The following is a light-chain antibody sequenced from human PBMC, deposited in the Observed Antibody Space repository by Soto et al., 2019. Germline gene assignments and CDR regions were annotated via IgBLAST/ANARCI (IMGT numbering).Light chain of an antibody. CDR1: QTINPY. CDR3: QQLGSFSLT. J-gene: IGKJ4*02. CDR2: GAS. V-gene: IGKV1-9*01. Sequence: DIQLTQSPSSLSASVGERVTITCRASQTINPYITWYQHTPGKAPKLLIYGASTWQSGVPERFSGSESGTVFTLSISRLEPEDFAVYHCQQLGSFSLTFGGGTKVDIK.